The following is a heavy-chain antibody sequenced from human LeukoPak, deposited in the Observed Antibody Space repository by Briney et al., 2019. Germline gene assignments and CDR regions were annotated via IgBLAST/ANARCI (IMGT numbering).Heavy chain of an antibody. Sequence: SETLSLTCTVSGYSISSGYYWGWIRQPPGKGLEWIGSIYHSGSTYYNPSLKSRVTISVDTSKNQFSLKLSSVTAADTAVYYCARVANDYGDHEGEYYFDYWGQGTLVTVSS. CDR2: IYHSGST. V-gene: IGHV4-38-2*02. CDR1: GYSISSGYY. J-gene: IGHJ4*02. CDR3: ARVANDYGDHEGEYYFDY. D-gene: IGHD4-17*01.